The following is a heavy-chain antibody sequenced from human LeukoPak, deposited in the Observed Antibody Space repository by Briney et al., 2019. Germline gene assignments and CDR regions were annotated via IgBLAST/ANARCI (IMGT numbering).Heavy chain of an antibody. J-gene: IGHJ4*02. V-gene: IGHV1-46*01. Sequence: GASVKVSYKASGYPFSSYSMHWVRQAPRQGLECMGIINPSGGSTSYEQKFQGRVTMTRDTSTSTVYMELSSLRSEDTAVYYCARRSTYGYFDYWGQGTLVTVSS. CDR2: INPSGGST. CDR3: ARRSTYGYFDY. D-gene: IGHD2-8*01. CDR1: GYPFSSYS.